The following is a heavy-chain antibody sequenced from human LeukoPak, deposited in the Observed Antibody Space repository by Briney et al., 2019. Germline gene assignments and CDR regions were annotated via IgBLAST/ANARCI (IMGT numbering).Heavy chain of an antibody. CDR3: ARRAAADLFDAFDI. J-gene: IGHJ3*02. Sequence: SETLSLTCTVSGGSISSSSYYWGWIRQPPGKGLEWIGSIYYSGSTYYNPSLKSRVTISVDTSKNQFSLKLSSVTAADTAVYYCARRAAADLFDAFDIWGQGTMVTVSS. CDR1: GGSISSSSYY. V-gene: IGHV4-39*07. CDR2: IYYSGST. D-gene: IGHD6-13*01.